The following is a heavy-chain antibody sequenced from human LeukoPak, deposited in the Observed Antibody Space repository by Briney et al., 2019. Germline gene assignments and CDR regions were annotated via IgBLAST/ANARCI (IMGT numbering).Heavy chain of an antibody. CDR3: ARERGYYDSSGYYDGGFDY. CDR1: GFTFSSYA. Sequence: PGRSLRLSCAASGFTFSSYAMHWVRQAPGKRLEWVAVISYDGSNKYYADSVKGRFTISRDNSKNTLYLQMNSLRAEDTAVYYCARERGYYDSSGYYDGGFDYWGQGTLVTVSS. J-gene: IGHJ4*02. CDR2: ISYDGSNK. D-gene: IGHD3-22*01. V-gene: IGHV3-30*04.